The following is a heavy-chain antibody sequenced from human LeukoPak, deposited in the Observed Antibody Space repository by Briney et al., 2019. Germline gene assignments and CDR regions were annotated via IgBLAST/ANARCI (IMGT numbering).Heavy chain of an antibody. Sequence: PSETLSLTCTVSGGSISSSSYYWGWIRQPPGKGLEWIGSIYYSGSTYYNPSLKSRVTISVDTSKNQFSLKLSSVTAADTAVYYCARGHGGSFHDAFDIWGQGTMVTVSS. J-gene: IGHJ3*02. CDR1: GGSISSSSYY. D-gene: IGHD2-15*01. CDR2: IYYSGST. V-gene: IGHV4-39*07. CDR3: ARGHGGSFHDAFDI.